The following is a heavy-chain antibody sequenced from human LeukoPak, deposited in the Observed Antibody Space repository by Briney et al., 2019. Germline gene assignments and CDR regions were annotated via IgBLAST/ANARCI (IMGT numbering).Heavy chain of an antibody. J-gene: IGHJ4*02. CDR2: VSASGDTT. Sequence: GGSLRLSCSASGITFSSYAMSWVRQAPGKGLEWVSGVSASGDTTYYAGSVKGRFTISRDNSKNTLYLQMNSLTAEDTAIYYCAKDAGATMIIVVNYFDWWGQGTLVTVSS. D-gene: IGHD3-22*01. V-gene: IGHV3-23*01. CDR1: GITFSSYA. CDR3: AKDAGATMIIVVNYFDW.